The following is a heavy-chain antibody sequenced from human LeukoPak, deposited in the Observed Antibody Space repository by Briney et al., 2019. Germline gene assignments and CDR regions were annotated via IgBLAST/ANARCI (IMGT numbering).Heavy chain of an antibody. Sequence: GGSLRLSCAASGFTFNTYSMDWVRQAPGKGLEWVAFIRYDGSNKYYADSVKGRFTISRDNSTNTLYLQMNSLRAEDTAVYYCAKVRAYSSGPRYYYYMDVWGKGTTVTVSS. V-gene: IGHV3-30*02. D-gene: IGHD6-19*01. J-gene: IGHJ6*03. CDR1: GFTFNTYS. CDR2: IRYDGSNK. CDR3: AKVRAYSSGPRYYYYMDV.